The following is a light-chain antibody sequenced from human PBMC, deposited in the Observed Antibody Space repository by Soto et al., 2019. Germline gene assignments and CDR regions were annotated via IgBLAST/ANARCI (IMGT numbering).Light chain of an antibody. Sequence: QSALTQPASVSGSPGQSITISCTGTSSDVGNYDLVSWYQQHPGKAPKVVIYEVTERPSGVSNRFSGSKSGNTASLTISGLQTEDEADYYCCSYAGRTTPLDVFGPGTKVTVL. V-gene: IGLV2-23*02. CDR3: CSYAGRTTPLDV. J-gene: IGLJ1*01. CDR1: SSDVGNYDL. CDR2: EVT.